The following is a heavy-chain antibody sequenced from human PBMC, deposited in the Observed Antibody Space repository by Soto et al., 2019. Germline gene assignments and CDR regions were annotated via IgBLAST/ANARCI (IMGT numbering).Heavy chain of an antibody. J-gene: IGHJ4*02. CDR2: IRSRADGETT. CDR3: TTGTAVAKYYSDF. CDR1: GFTFNNAW. Sequence: EVQLVESGGGLVEPGGSLRLSCAASGFTFNNAWMSWVRQAPGKGLEWVGRIRSRADGETTDYAVPVKGRFTISRDDSKNTLSLQMNSLKTEDTAVYYCTTGTAVAKYYSDFWGQGTLVTVSS. V-gene: IGHV3-15*01. D-gene: IGHD5-18*01.